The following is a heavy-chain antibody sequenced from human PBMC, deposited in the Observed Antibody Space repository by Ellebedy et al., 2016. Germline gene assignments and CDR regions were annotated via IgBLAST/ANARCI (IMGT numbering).Heavy chain of an antibody. V-gene: IGHV3-33*08. D-gene: IGHD6-13*01. J-gene: IGHJ5*02. CDR1: GFIFSNYG. CDR2: IWYDGSAT. Sequence: GGSLRLXXAASGFIFSNYGMNWVRQAPGKGLEWVAVIWYDGSATYYADSVKGRFTISRDNSRNTLYMEMNSLTFEDTAVYYCARRRVWRFDPWGQGTLVTVSS. CDR3: ARRRVWRFDP.